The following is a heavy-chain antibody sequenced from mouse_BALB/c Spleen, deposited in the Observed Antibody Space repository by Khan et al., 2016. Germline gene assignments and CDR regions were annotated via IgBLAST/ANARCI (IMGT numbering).Heavy chain of an antibody. CDR2: IWGGGTT. V-gene: IGHV2-5-1*01. CDR1: GFSLTTYA. Sequence: QVQLKQSGPSLVQPSQSLSINCIVSGFSLTTYAVHWVRQSPGKGLEWLGVIWGGGTTDYNAAFMSRLSITKDNSKGPVFFILNSLHSVDTAIYSRAEGDYFDSDAAWFAYWGQGSLVTVAT. J-gene: IGHJ3*01. D-gene: IGHD2-4*01. CDR3: AEGDYFDSDAAWFAY.